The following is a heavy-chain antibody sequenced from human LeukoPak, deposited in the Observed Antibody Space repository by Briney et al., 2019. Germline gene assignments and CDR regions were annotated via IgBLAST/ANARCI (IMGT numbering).Heavy chain of an antibody. J-gene: IGHJ3*02. D-gene: IGHD2-21*02. CDR2: INQDGSVK. V-gene: IGHV3-7*01. CDR3: ARAHVTGVDAFDI. Sequence: SGGSLRLSCSASGFTFSSYWMSWVRQAPGKGLEWVANINQDGSVKYHVDSVKGRFTISRDNARNSLYLQMNSLRAEDTAVYYCARAHVTGVDAFDIWGQGTMVTVSS. CDR1: GFTFSSYW.